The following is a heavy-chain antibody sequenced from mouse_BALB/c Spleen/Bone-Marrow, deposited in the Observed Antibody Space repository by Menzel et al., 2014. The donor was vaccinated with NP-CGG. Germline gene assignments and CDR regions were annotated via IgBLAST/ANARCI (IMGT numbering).Heavy chain of an antibody. CDR3: ARLNYYGNLLV. J-gene: IGHJ1*01. D-gene: IGHD1-1*01. CDR1: GFDFSRYW. CDR2: INPDSSTI. Sequence: EVQEVESGGGLVQPGGSLKLSCAASGFDFSRYWMSWVRQAPGEGLEWIGEINPDSSTINYTPSLKDKFIISRDNAKNTLYQQMSKVRSEDTALYYGARLNYYGNLLVGGAGTTVTVAS. V-gene: IGHV4-1*02.